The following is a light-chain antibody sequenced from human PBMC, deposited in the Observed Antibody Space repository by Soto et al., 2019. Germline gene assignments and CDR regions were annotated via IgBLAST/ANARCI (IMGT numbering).Light chain of an antibody. Sequence: QSVLTQPPSLSAAPGQRVTISCSGGSSNIGNNAVNWYQQVPGQAPTLVMYYDNVLPSGVSDRFSVSESGTSASLTISNLQSEDEADYYCATWDDSFHGVIFGGGTKLTVL. J-gene: IGLJ2*01. CDR1: SSNIGNNA. CDR3: ATWDDSFHGVI. V-gene: IGLV1-36*01. CDR2: YDN.